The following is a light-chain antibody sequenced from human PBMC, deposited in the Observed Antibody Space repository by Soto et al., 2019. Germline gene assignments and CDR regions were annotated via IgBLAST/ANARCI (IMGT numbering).Light chain of an antibody. Sequence: EIVLTQSTVTLSLSPGERATLSCRASQSLSSNLAWYQQKPGQAPRLLIYGASTRATGVPARFSGSGSGTEFTLTISSLQSEDFAVYYCQHYNKWLWTFGQGTKVDIK. V-gene: IGKV3-15*01. J-gene: IGKJ1*01. CDR2: GAS. CDR3: QHYNKWLWT. CDR1: QSLSSN.